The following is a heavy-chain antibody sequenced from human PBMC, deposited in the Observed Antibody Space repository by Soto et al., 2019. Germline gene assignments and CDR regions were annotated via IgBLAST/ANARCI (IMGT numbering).Heavy chain of an antibody. V-gene: IGHV4-39*01. CDR3: ARTEITMVRGVIYFDY. Sequence: SETLSLTCTVSGGSISSSSYYWGWIRQPPGKGLEWIGSIYYSGSTYYNPSLKSRVTISVDTSKNQFSLKLSSVTVADTAVYYCARTEITMVRGVIYFDYWGQGTLVTVSS. CDR1: GGSISSSSYY. CDR2: IYYSGST. D-gene: IGHD3-10*01. J-gene: IGHJ4*02.